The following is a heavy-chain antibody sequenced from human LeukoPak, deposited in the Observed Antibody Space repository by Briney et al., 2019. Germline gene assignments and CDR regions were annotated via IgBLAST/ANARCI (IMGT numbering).Heavy chain of an antibody. CDR2: ISYDGSNK. CDR1: GFTFSSYG. Sequence: PGGSLRLSCAASGFTFSSYGMHWVRQAPGKGLEWVAVISYDGSNKYYADSVKGRFTISRDNSKNTLYLQMNSLRAEDTAVYYCAKDLSIAVAGSGAFDIWGQGTMVTVSS. J-gene: IGHJ3*02. CDR3: AKDLSIAVAGSGAFDI. V-gene: IGHV3-30*18. D-gene: IGHD6-19*01.